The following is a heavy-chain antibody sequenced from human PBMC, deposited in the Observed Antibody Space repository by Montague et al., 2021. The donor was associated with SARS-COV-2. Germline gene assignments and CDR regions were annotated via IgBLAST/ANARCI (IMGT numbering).Heavy chain of an antibody. J-gene: IGHJ3*02. Sequence: SETLSLTCAVYGGSFSGYYWSWIRQPPGKGLEWIGEINHSGSTKYNPSLKSRVTISVDTSKKQFSLKLSSVTAADTAVYYCARGMYGLTETTDAFDIWGQGTMVSVSS. V-gene: IGHV4-34*01. CDR3: ARGMYGLTETTDAFDI. D-gene: IGHD1-14*01. CDR1: GGSFSGYY. CDR2: INHSGST.